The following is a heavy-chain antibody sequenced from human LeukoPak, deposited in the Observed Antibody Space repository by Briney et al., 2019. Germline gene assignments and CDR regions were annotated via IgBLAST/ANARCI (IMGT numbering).Heavy chain of an antibody. Sequence: SETLSLTCTVSGDSIRSYHWNWIRQPPGKGLEWIAYIYYGGSTSYNPSLKSRVTISVDTSKNQFSLKLTSVTAADTALYYCARGVPTADAFDFWGQGTLVTASS. CDR3: ARGVPTADAFDF. CDR1: GDSIRSYH. CDR2: IYYGGST. V-gene: IGHV4-59*01. J-gene: IGHJ4*02. D-gene: IGHD2-2*01.